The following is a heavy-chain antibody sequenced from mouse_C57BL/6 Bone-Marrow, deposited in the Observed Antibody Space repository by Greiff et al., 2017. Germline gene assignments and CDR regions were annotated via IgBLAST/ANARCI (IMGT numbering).Heavy chain of an antibody. V-gene: IGHV5-12*01. D-gene: IGHD2-5*01. CDR3: ARQSNYFFDY. CDR1: GFTFSDYY. Sequence: EVKLEESGGGLVQPGGSLKLSCAASGFTFSDYYMYWVRQTPEKRLEWVAYISNGGGSTYYPDTVKGRFTISRDNAKNTLYLQMSRLKSEDTAMYYCARQSNYFFDYWGKGTTLTVSS. J-gene: IGHJ2*01. CDR2: ISNGGGST.